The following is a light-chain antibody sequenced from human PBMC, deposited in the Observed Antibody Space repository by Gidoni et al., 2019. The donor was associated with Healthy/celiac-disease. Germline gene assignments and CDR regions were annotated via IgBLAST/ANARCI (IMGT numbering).Light chain of an antibody. Sequence: EIVLTQSPATLSLSPGERATLSCRASQSVSSYLAWYQQKPGQAPRLLIYDASNRATGLPARFSGSGAGTDFTLTISSLGAEDFAVYYCQPRSNWPLTFGGGTKVEIK. J-gene: IGKJ4*01. CDR2: DAS. V-gene: IGKV3-11*01. CDR3: QPRSNWPLT. CDR1: QSVSSY.